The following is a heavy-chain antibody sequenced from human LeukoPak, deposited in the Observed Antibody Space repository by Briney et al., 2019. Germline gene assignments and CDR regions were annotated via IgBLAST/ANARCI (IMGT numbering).Heavy chain of an antibody. V-gene: IGHV3-23*01. Sequence: GGSLRLSCAASGFIFSTYAMSWVRQAPGEGLEWVSAISGSGDMTYYADSVKGRFTISRDNSKKTLYLQMNSLRAEDTATYYCARDRVVGVTKFDYWGQGTLVTVSS. D-gene: IGHD1-26*01. CDR1: GFIFSTYA. CDR2: ISGSGDMT. CDR3: ARDRVVGVTKFDY. J-gene: IGHJ4*02.